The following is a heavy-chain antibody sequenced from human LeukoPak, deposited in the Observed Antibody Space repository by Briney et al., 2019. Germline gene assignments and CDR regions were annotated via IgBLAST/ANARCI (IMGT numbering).Heavy chain of an antibody. V-gene: IGHV1-3*01. Sequence: ASVKVSCKASGYTFTSYAMHWVRQAPGQRLEWMGWINAGNGNTKYSQKFQGRVTITRDTPASTAYMELSSLRSEDTAVYYCARESNWSAQDYWGQGTLVTVSS. CDR2: INAGNGNT. D-gene: IGHD6-13*01. CDR3: ARESNWSAQDY. J-gene: IGHJ4*02. CDR1: GYTFTSYA.